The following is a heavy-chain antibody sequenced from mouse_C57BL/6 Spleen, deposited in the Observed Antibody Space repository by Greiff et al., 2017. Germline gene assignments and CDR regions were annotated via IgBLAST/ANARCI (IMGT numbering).Heavy chain of an antibody. Sequence: VQLQESGPELVKPGASVKLSCKASGYAFSSSWMNWVKQRPGKGLEWIGRIYPGDGDTNYNGKFKGKATLTADKSSSTAYMQLSSLTSEDSAVYFCARWDDYDGVLDFGGRGTTLTV. CDR3: ARWDDYDGVLDF. V-gene: IGHV1-82*01. CDR2: IYPGDGDT. D-gene: IGHD2-4*01. CDR1: GYAFSSSW. J-gene: IGHJ2*01.